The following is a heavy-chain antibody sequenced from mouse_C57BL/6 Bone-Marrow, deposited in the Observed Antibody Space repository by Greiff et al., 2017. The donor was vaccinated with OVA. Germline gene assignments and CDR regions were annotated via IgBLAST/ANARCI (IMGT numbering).Heavy chain of an antibody. D-gene: IGHD2-3*01. V-gene: IGHV2-9*02. J-gene: IGHJ4*01. CDR1: GSSITSYG. Sequence: QVQLQQSGPGLVAPSQSLSITCTVSGSSITSYGVHWVRQPPGKGLAWLGVIWAGGNTNYNSALTARLSLSKDKSKSQVFIKMNSLKTEDTDMDECARGDVMTDYAMEEWGQGTAGTGAS. CDR2: IWAGGNT. CDR3: ARGDVMTDYAMEE.